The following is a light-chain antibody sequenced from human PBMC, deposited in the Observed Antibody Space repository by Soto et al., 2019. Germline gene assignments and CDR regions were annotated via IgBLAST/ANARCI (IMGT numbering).Light chain of an antibody. CDR2: EVN. Sequence: QSVLTQPASVSGSPGQSITISCTGTSSDVGANNLVSWYQHLPGNAPKFIMYEVNCRPSGVSNRFSGSTSGNTASLTISGLQAEDEADYYCSSYTSSSTILFGGGTKLTVL. CDR3: SSYTSSSTIL. CDR1: SSDVGANNL. V-gene: IGLV2-14*01. J-gene: IGLJ2*01.